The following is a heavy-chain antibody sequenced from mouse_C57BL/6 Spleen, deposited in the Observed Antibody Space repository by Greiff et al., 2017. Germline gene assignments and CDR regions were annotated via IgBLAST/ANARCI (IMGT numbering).Heavy chain of an antibody. J-gene: IGHJ4*01. Sequence: VQLKESGGGLVKPGGSLKLSCAASGFTFSDYGMHWVRQAPEKGLEWVAYISSGSSTIYYADTVKGRFTISRDNAKNTLFLQMTSLRSEDTAMYYCARPSGTGTYAMDYWGQGTSVTVSS. D-gene: IGHD4-1*01. V-gene: IGHV5-17*01. CDR2: ISSGSSTI. CDR3: ARPSGTGTYAMDY. CDR1: GFTFSDYG.